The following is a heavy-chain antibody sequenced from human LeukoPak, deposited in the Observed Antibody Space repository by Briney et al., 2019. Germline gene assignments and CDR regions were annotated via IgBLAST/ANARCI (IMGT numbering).Heavy chain of an antibody. CDR2: IYPGDSDT. CDR3: ARATNFDWSNRYFDY. CDR1: GYSFTSYW. J-gene: IGHJ4*02. D-gene: IGHD3-9*01. Sequence: GESLKIPCKGSGYSFTSYWIGWVRQMPGKGLEWMGIIYPGDSDTRYSPSFQGQVTISADKSISTAYLQWSSLKASDTAMYYCARATNFDWSNRYFDYWGQGTLVTVSS. V-gene: IGHV5-51*01.